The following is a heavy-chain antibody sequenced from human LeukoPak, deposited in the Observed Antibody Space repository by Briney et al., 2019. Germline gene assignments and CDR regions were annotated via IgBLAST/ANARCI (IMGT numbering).Heavy chain of an antibody. V-gene: IGHV4-61*02. Sequence: SETLSLTCTVSGGSISSGSYYWSWIRQPAGKGLEWIGRIYTSGSTNYNPSLKSRVTISVDTSKNQFSLKLSSVTAADTAVYYCARAEIFSSEHFDYWGQGTLVTVSS. CDR2: IYTSGST. CDR1: GGSISSGSYY. CDR3: ARAEIFSSEHFDY. J-gene: IGHJ4*02. D-gene: IGHD3-9*01.